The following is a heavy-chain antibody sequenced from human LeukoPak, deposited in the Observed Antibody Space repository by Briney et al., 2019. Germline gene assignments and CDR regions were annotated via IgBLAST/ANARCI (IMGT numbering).Heavy chain of an antibody. D-gene: IGHD6-13*01. V-gene: IGHV1-18*01. CDR3: ARNLGTAGVYYGMDV. Sequence: XGWISAYNGNTNYAQKVQGRVTMTTETSTRTAYMELGSLISDDTAVYYCARNLGTAGVYYGMDVWGQGTTVTVSS. CDR2: ISAYNGNT. J-gene: IGHJ6*02.